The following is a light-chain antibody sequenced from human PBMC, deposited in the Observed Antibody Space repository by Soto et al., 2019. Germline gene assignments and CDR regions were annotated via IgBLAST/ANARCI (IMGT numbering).Light chain of an antibody. J-gene: IGKJ1*01. CDR1: QSVSNNY. CDR3: QQYGSSGT. Sequence: EIVLPQSPGTMSLSPGESSPLSGRASQSVSNNYLAWYQQKPGQAPRLLIYGASNRATGIPDRFSGSGSGTDFTLTISRLEPEDFAVYYCQQYGSSGTFGQGNKVDIK. V-gene: IGKV3-20*01. CDR2: GAS.